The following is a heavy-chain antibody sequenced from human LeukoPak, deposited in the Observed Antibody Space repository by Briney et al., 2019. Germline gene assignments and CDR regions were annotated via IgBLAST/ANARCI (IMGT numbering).Heavy chain of an antibody. J-gene: IGHJ4*02. D-gene: IGHD1-26*01. CDR2: IHYSGTT. V-gene: IGHV4-39*02. Sequence: PSETLSLTCSVSGGSISSSGYYWGWIRQPPGKGLEWIGTIHYSGTTYYNPSLESRLTISVDTSKNQFSLKLSSVTAADTAVYYCARDIYGSGSSYFDYWGQGTLVTVSS. CDR3: ARDIYGSGSSYFDY. CDR1: GGSISSSGYY.